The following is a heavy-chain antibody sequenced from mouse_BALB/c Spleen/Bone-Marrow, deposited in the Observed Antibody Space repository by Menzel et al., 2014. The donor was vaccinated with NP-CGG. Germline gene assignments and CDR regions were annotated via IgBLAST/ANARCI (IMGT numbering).Heavy chain of an antibody. D-gene: IGHD2-1*01. CDR2: IDPANGNT. CDR3: ARWDGNYIYAMDY. J-gene: IGHJ4*01. Sequence: VQLKESGAELVKPGASVKLSCTASGFNIKDTYMHWVKQRPEQGLEWIGRIDPANGNTKYDPKFQGKATITADTSSNTAYLQLSSLTSEDTAAYYCARWDGNYIYAMDYWGQGASVTVSS. V-gene: IGHV14-3*02. CDR1: GFNIKDTY.